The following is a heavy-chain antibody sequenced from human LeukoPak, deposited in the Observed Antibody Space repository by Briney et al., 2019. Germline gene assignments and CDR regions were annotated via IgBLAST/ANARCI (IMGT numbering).Heavy chain of an antibody. CDR2: ISGSGEST. V-gene: IGHV3-23*01. Sequence: GGSLRLSCAASGFTFSNYAMSWVRQAPGKGLEWVSGISGSGESTYYGDSVQGRFTISRDNSKNTLYLQMNTLRAEDTAVYYCAKEKQRNFDYWGQGTLVTVSS. CDR1: GFTFSNYA. J-gene: IGHJ4*02. CDR3: AKEKQRNFDY.